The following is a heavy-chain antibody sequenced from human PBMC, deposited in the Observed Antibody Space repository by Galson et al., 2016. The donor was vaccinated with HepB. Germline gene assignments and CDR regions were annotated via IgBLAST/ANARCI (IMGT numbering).Heavy chain of an antibody. D-gene: IGHD6-19*01. J-gene: IGHJ4*02. V-gene: IGHV7-4-1*01. CDR2: INTNTGNP. CDR3: ARVDNSGSFSVDY. Sequence: SVKVSCKASGYTFTSFTVSWVRQAPGQGLEWMGWINTNTGNPTYAQGFTGRFVFSLDTSVSAAYLQIVSLKAEDTAMYYCARVDNSGSFSVDYWGQGTLVTVSS. CDR1: GYTFTSFT.